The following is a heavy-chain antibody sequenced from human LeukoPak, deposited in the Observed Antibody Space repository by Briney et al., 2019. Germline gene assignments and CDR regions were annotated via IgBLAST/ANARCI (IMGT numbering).Heavy chain of an antibody. D-gene: IGHD3-16*01. CDR2: IYYSGST. CDR1: GGSISSSSYY. J-gene: IGHJ5*02. Sequence: SETLSLTCTVSGGSISSSSYYWGWIRQPPGKGLEWIGSIYYSGSTYYNPSLKSRVTISVDTSKNQFSLKLSSVTAADTAVYYCARDLARLPFDPWGQGTLVTVSS. V-gene: IGHV4-39*07. CDR3: ARDLARLPFDP.